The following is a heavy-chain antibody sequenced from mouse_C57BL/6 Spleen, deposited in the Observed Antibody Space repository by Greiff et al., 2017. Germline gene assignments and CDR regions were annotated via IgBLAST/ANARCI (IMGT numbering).Heavy chain of an antibody. CDR2: IYPSDSET. CDR1: GYTFTSYW. CDR3: ARRGILPMDY. D-gene: IGHD5-2*01. Sequence: QVQLKQPGAELVRPGSSVKLSCKASGYTFTSYWMDWVKQRPGQGLEWIGNIYPSDSETHYNQKFKDKATLTVDKSSSTAYMQLSSLTSEDSAVYYCARRGILPMDYWGQGTSVTVSS. J-gene: IGHJ4*01. V-gene: IGHV1-61*01.